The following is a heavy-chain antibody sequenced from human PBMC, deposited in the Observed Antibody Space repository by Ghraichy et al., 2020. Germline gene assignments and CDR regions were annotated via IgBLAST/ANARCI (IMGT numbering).Heavy chain of an antibody. CDR2: ISGSGGST. J-gene: IGHJ4*02. Sequence: GGSLRLSCAASGFTFSSYAMSWVRQAPGKGLEWVSAISGSGGSTYYADSVKGRFTISRDNSKNTLYLQMNSLRAEDTAVYYCAKSFYSSGWHVRGDYFDYWGQGTLVTVSS. CDR3: AKSFYSSGWHVRGDYFDY. D-gene: IGHD6-19*01. V-gene: IGHV3-23*01. CDR1: GFTFSSYA.